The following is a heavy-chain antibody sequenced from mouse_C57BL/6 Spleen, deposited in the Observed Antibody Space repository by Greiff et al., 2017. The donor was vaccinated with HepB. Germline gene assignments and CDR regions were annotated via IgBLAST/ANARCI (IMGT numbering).Heavy chain of an antibody. D-gene: IGHD3-2*02. Sequence: QVQLKQSGPELVKPGASVKISCKASGYAFSSSWMNWVKQRPGKGLEWIGRIYPGDGDTNYNGKFKGKATLTADKSSSTAYMQLSSLTSEDSAVYFCARRTGAQADAMDYWGQGTSVTVSS. CDR1: GYAFSSSW. CDR3: ARRTGAQADAMDY. V-gene: IGHV1-82*01. J-gene: IGHJ4*01. CDR2: IYPGDGDT.